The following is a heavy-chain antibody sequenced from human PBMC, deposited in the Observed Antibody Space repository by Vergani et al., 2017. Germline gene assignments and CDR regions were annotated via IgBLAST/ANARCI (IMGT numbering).Heavy chain of an antibody. CDR2: IYPGDSDT. CDR3: ARHIEQLGPYYYYYYYMDV. CDR1: GYSFTSYW. J-gene: IGHJ6*03. Sequence: EVQLVQSGAEVKKPGESLKISCKGSGYSFTSYWIGWVRQMPGKGLEWMGIIYPGDSDTRYSPSFQGQVTISADKSISTAYLQWSSLKASDTAMYYCARHIEQLGPYYYYYYYMDVWGKGTTVTVSS. D-gene: IGHD6-6*01. V-gene: IGHV5-51*01.